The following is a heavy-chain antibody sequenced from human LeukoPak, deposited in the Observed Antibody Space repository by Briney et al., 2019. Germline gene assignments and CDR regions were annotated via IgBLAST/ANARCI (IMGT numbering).Heavy chain of an antibody. V-gene: IGHV4-34*01. J-gene: IGHJ4*02. CDR1: GGSFSGYY. Sequence: SETLSLTCAVYGGSFSGYYWSWIRQPPGKGLEWIGEINHSGSTNYNPSLKSRVTISVDTSKNQFSLTLSSVTAADTAVYYCARVKRNYRIGYSSSWSCYYYWGQGTLVTVSS. CDR2: INHSGST. D-gene: IGHD6-13*01. CDR3: ARVKRNYRIGYSSSWSCYYY.